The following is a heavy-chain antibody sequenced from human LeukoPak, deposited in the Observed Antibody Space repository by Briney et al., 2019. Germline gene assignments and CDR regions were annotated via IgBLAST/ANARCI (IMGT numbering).Heavy chain of an antibody. V-gene: IGHV4-59*01. CDR2: IYYSGST. J-gene: IGHJ5*02. Sequence: PSETMSLTCTVSGGSISSYYWSWIRQPPGKGLEWIGYIYYSGSTNYNPSLKSRVTISVEKSKKQFTLKRSSVTAADTAVYYCASTYSSSWYNWFAPWGREPWSPSPQ. CDR3: ASTYSSSWYNWFAP. CDR1: GGSISSYY. D-gene: IGHD6-13*01.